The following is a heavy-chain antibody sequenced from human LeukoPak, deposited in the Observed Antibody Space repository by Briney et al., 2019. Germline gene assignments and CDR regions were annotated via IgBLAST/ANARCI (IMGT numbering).Heavy chain of an antibody. CDR3: AKIRLEESATGN. V-gene: IGHV3-23*01. D-gene: IGHD2-15*01. CDR2: IGGYGTTT. J-gene: IGHJ4*02. Sequence: GSLRLPWEGSGFTFSAHGQSWVRQAPGKGMEWVSAIGGYGTTTYYGDSVRGRFTISRDNSRNTMYLYMSSLRAEDTAVYYCAKIRLEESATGNWGQGTLVTVSS. CDR1: GFTFSAHG.